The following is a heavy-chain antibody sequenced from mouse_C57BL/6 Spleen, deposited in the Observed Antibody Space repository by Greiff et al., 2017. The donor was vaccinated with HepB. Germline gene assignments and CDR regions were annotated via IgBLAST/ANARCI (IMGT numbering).Heavy chain of an antibody. V-gene: IGHV1-59*01. CDR3: ASLLGGCAY. CDR2: IDPSDSYT. Sequence: QVQLQQPGAELVRPGTSVKLSCKASGYTFTSYWMHWVKQRPGQGLEWIGVIDPSDSYTNYNQKFKGKATLTVDTSSSTAYMQLSSLTSEDSAVYYCASLLGGCAYWGEGTLFTVSA. J-gene: IGHJ3*01. CDR1: GYTFTSYW. D-gene: IGHD3-1*01.